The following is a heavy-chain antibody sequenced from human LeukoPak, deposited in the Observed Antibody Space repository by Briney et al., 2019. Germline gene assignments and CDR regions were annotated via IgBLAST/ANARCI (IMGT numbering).Heavy chain of an antibody. D-gene: IGHD3-10*01. CDR1: GGSISSSSYY. V-gene: IGHV4-30-4*01. CDR2: IYYTEST. J-gene: IGHJ3*02. CDR3: ARASYYYGSGSYPGAFDI. Sequence: SETLSLTCTVPGGSISSSSYYWSWIRQPPGKGLEWIGYIYYTESTYYNPSLKSRVTISVDTSKNQFSLKLSSVTAADTAVYSCARASYYYGSGSYPGAFDIWGQGTMVTVSS.